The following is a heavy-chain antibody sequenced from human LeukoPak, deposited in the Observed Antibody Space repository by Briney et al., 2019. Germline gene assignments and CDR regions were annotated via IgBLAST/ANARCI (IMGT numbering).Heavy chain of an antibody. CDR3: ARDDAPLHYYYYYGMDV. Sequence: GGSLRLSCAASGFTFSSYAMSWVRQAPGKGLEWVAVIWYDGSNKYYADSVKGRFTISRDNSKNTLYLQMNSLRAEDTAVYYCARDDAPLHYYYYYGMDVWGQGTTVTVSS. CDR1: GFTFSSYA. CDR2: IWYDGSNK. V-gene: IGHV3-33*08. J-gene: IGHJ6*02.